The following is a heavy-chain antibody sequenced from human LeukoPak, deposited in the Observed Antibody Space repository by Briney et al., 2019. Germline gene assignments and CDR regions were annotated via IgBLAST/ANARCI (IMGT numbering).Heavy chain of an antibody. CDR3: ARASYSSGWLPFDY. CDR2: IYYTGNT. J-gene: IGHJ4*02. D-gene: IGHD6-19*01. Sequence: SETLSLTCTVSGGSISSYYWTWIRQPPGKGLEWIGYIYYTGNTNYNPSLKSRVTISVDTSKNRFSLKLSSVTAADTAVYYCARASYSSGWLPFDYWGQGTLVTVSS. CDR1: GGSISSYY. V-gene: IGHV4-59*01.